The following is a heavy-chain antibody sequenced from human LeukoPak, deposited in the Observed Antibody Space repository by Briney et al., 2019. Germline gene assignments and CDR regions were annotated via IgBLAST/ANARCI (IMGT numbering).Heavy chain of an antibody. CDR3: ARDRGGSYSAIDY. CDR2: ISSSSSYI. D-gene: IGHD1-26*01. Sequence: PGGSLRLSCAASGFTFSSYSTNSVRQAAGKGLEWVSSISSSSSYIYYADSVKGRFTISRDNAKNSLYLQMNSLRAEETAVYYWARDRGGSYSAIDYWGQGTLVTVSS. J-gene: IGHJ4*02. CDR1: GFTFSSYS. V-gene: IGHV3-21*01.